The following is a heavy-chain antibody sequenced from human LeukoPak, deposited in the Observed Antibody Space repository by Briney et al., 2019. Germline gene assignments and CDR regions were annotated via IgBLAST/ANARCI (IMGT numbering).Heavy chain of an antibody. Sequence: ASVKVSCKASGYSFTEHYIYWVRQAPGQGLEWVGRINCNSGDAYSAQKFQGRVTMTRDTSISTAYMELSRLRSDDTAVYYCARDRGRAAMVFAYWGQGTLVTVSS. CDR3: ARDRGRAAMVFAY. CDR1: GYSFTEHY. D-gene: IGHD5-18*01. CDR2: INCNSGDA. V-gene: IGHV1-2*02. J-gene: IGHJ4*02.